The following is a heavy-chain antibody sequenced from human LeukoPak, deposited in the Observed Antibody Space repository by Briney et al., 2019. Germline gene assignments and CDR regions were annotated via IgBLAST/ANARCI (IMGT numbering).Heavy chain of an antibody. CDR1: GFTFSSFD. CDR2: IGTAGDT. J-gene: IGHJ6*03. V-gene: IGHV3-13*01. D-gene: IGHD1-1*01. CDR3: ARGPPRGKYYYMDV. Sequence: PGGSLRLSCAASGFTFSSFDMHWVRHPTGQGLEWVSTIGTAGDTYYPGSVEGRFTLSRDNANNSLYLQMNSLTAGDTAVYYFARGPPRGKYYYMDVWGKGTTVTGSS.